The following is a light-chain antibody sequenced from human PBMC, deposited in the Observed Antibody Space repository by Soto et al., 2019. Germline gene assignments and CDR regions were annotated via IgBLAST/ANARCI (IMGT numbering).Light chain of an antibody. CDR1: HSVSSN. Sequence: IVVTQSPATLSVSPGERATLSCRASHSVSSNLAWYQQKPGQAPRLLIYGASTRATGIPARFSGSGSGTEFTLTISSLQSEDFAVYYCQQYNNWHTWTFGQGTKVDI. CDR2: GAS. CDR3: QQYNNWHTWT. V-gene: IGKV3-15*01. J-gene: IGKJ1*01.